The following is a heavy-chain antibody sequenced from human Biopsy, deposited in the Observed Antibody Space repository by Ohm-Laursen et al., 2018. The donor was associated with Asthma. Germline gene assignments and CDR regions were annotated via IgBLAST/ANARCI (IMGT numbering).Heavy chain of an antibody. V-gene: IGHV4-31*03. CDR3: ARDLAGHCTSASCYGFDS. CDR2: IKYSGTT. J-gene: IGHJ5*01. CDR1: GGSISSGAYF. Sequence: TLSLTCSVSGGSISSGAYFWSWARQHPGKGLEWIGYIKYSGTTYYNPSLKSRVTIAVETSKNQFSLTLTSVTAADSALYYCARDLAGHCTSASCYGFDSWGQGAQVTVSS. D-gene: IGHD2-2*01.